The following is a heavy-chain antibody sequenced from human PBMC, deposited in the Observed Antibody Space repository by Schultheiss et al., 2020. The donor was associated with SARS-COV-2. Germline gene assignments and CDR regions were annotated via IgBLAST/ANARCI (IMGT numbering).Heavy chain of an antibody. CDR3: ARVLRHSYGTLSHYYYGMDV. CDR1: GGSISSSSYY. CDR2: IYYSGST. Sequence: SETLSLTCTVSGGSISSSSYYWGWIRQPPGKGLEWIGSIYYSGSTYYNPSLKSRVTISVDTSKNQFSLKLSSVTAADTAVYYCARVLRHSYGTLSHYYYGMDVWGQGTTVTVSS. J-gene: IGHJ6*02. V-gene: IGHV4-39*01. D-gene: IGHD5-18*01.